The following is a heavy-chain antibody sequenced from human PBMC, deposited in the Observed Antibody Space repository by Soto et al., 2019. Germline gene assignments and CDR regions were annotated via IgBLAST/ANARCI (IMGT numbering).Heavy chain of an antibody. D-gene: IGHD2-15*01. CDR2: ISYDGSNK. Sequence: QVQLVESGGGVVQPGRSLRLSCAASGFTFSSYGMHWVRQAPGKGLEWVAVISYDGSNKYYADSVKGRFTISRDNSKNTLYLKMNSRIAADTALYYCAQDRAPSGYYYYGMDVWGQGTTVTVSS. CDR1: GFTFSSYG. J-gene: IGHJ6*02. V-gene: IGHV3-30*18. CDR3: AQDRAPSGYYYYGMDV.